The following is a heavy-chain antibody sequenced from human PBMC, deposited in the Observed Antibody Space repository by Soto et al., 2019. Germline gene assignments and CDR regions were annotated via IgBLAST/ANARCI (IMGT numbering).Heavy chain of an antibody. CDR1: NDSIRRYY. CDR2: AFHTGGT. V-gene: IGHV4-59*01. J-gene: IGHJ1*01. D-gene: IGHD5-12*01. CDR3: ASSELATLRDTEYFHH. Sequence: QVQLQESGPGLVKPSETLSLTCTVSNDSIRRYYWSWIRQPPGRGLEWIGYAFHTGGTNYNPSLKSRVTISVDSSKSQFALKLTSMTAADTAVYFCASSELATLRDTEYFHHWGQGTLVTVSS.